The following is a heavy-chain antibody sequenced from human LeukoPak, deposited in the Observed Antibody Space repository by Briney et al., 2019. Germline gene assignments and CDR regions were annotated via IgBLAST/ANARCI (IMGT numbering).Heavy chain of an antibody. CDR2: ISGGGGST. Sequence: PGGSLRLSCAAAGVTFSSYAMSWVRQAPGKGLEWGSVISGGGGSTYYADSVKGRFTISRDNSKSTLELQIDSLRTKHAAVYYGAKGGSRGGRRGFDYGGRGTLVTVSS. CDR3: AKGGSRGGRRGFDY. D-gene: IGHD3-16*01. J-gene: IGHJ4*02. CDR1: GVTFSSYA. V-gene: IGHV3-23*01.